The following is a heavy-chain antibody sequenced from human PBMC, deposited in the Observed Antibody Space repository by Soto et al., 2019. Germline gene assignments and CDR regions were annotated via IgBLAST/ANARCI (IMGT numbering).Heavy chain of an antibody. V-gene: IGHV4-34*01. J-gene: IGHJ3*02. D-gene: IGHD2-15*01. Sequence: SETLSLTCAVYGGSFSGYYWSWIRQPPGKGLEWIGEINHSGSTNYNPSLKSRVTISVDTSKNQFSLKLSSVTAADTAVYYCARRGRDLNIVVVVAGAFDIWGQGTMVTVSS. CDR1: GGSFSGYY. CDR3: ARRGRDLNIVVVVAGAFDI. CDR2: INHSGST.